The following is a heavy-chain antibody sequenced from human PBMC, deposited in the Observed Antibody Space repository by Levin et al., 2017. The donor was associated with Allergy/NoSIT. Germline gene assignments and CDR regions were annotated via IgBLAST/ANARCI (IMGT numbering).Heavy chain of an antibody. Sequence: LSLTCATSGFSIAGAWMTWIRQAPGKGLEWVGRIKSKASGGTADYAAAVNDRFIISRDDSQSTLYLQMNSLSTEDTAVYYCNTWLMRGTMNVYWGQGTQVTVSS. CDR2: IKSKASGGTA. V-gene: IGHV3-15*01. CDR1: GFSIAGAW. CDR3: NTWLMRGTMNVY. D-gene: IGHD2-2*01. J-gene: IGHJ4*02.